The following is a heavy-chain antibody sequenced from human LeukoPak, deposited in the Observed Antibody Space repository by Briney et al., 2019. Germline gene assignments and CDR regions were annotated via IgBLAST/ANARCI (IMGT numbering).Heavy chain of an antibody. CDR3: AKTADIVVVPAARNFYYYYGMDV. CDR1: GFTFSSYA. D-gene: IGHD2-2*01. CDR2: ISGSGGST. V-gene: IGHV3-23*01. Sequence: PAGGSLRLSCAASGFTFSSYAMSWVRQAPGKGLEWVSAISGSGGSTYYADSVKGRFTISRDNSKNTLYLQMNSLRAEDTAVYYCAKTADIVVVPAARNFYYYYGMDVWGQGTTVTVSS. J-gene: IGHJ6*02.